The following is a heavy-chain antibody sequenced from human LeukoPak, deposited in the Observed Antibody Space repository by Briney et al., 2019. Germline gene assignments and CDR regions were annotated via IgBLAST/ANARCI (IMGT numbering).Heavy chain of an antibody. V-gene: IGHV3-53*01. Sequence: PGGSLRLSCAASGFTVSSNYMSWVRQAPGKGLEWVSVIYIVGSTYYADSVKGRFTISRDNSKNTLYLQMTSLRAEDTAVYYCARDAGAGVPGYWGQGTLVTVSS. D-gene: IGHD1-1*01. CDR2: IYIVGST. CDR1: GFTVSSNY. CDR3: ARDAGAGVPGY. J-gene: IGHJ4*02.